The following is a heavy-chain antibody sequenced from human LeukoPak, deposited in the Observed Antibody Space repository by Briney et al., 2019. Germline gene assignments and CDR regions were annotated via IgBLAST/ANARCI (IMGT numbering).Heavy chain of an antibody. V-gene: IGHV3-7*03. CDR3: AKDESFGHYDILTGYYPYYFDY. J-gene: IGHJ4*02. CDR2: INQDGGKE. Sequence: GGSLRLSCAASEFTFYNYWMSWVRQAPGKGLEWVANINQDGGKEYYVDSVKGRFTISRDNAKNSLYLQMNSLRAEDTAVYYCAKDESFGHYDILTGYYPYYFDYWGQGTLVTVSS. D-gene: IGHD3-9*01. CDR1: EFTFYNYW.